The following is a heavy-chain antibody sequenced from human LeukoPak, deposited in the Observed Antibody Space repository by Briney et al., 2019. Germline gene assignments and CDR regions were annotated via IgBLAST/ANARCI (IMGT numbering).Heavy chain of an antibody. CDR3: ARSPWFPYYYGSGSYSV. J-gene: IGHJ6*04. V-gene: IGHV4-38-2*02. Sequence: SETLSLTCTVSGYSISSGYFWGWIRQPPGKGLEWIGTIYHSGSTYYNASLESRVTISVDTSKNQFSLKLSSVTAADTAVYYCARSPWFPYYYGSGSYSVWGKGTTVTISS. CDR1: GYSISSGYF. D-gene: IGHD3-10*01. CDR2: IYHSGST.